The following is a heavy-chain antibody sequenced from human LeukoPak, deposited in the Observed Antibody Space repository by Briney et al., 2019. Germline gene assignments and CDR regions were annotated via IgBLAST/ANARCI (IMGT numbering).Heavy chain of an antibody. Sequence: GESLRLSCTASGFTFSTYAMTWVRQAPGPGLEWVSGISRDGDTIYYEQSVKGRFTVSRDNSKDTLYLQMNSLRAGGTAVYYCVKWASSTALITWDLWGQGTLVTVSS. D-gene: IGHD6-13*01. CDR3: VKWASSTALITWDL. CDR1: GFTFSTYA. V-gene: IGHV3-23*01. J-gene: IGHJ4*02. CDR2: ISRDGDTI.